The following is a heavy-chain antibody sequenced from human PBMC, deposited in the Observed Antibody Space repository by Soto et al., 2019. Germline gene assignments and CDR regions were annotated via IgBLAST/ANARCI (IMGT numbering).Heavy chain of an antibody. D-gene: IGHD3-10*01. CDR1: GVTFCDYY. V-gene: IGHV3-11*05. CDR3: ARDSYYYGSGLRELPNYFDY. Sequence: GGSLRLSCAASGVTFCDYYMSWIRQAPGKGLEWVSYISSSSSYTNYADSVKGRFTISRDNAKNSLYLQMNSLRAEDTAVYYCARDSYYYGSGLRELPNYFDYWGQGTLVTVSS. CDR2: ISSSSSYT. J-gene: IGHJ4*02.